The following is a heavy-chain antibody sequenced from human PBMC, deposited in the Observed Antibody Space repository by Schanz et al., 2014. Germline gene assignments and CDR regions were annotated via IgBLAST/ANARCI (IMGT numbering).Heavy chain of an antibody. D-gene: IGHD6-13*01. CDR3: ATASSPVREAGAGSSFHL. V-gene: IGHV3-23*01. J-gene: IGHJ5*02. Sequence: DVQLLESGGGLVQPGGSLRLSCAASGFTFTNYAMSWVRQAPGKGLEWVSLISDSGDTAYYADSVKGRFTISRDNFKGALYLQMSSLRAEDTAVYYCATASSPVREAGAGSSFHLWGQGTLLTVSS. CDR1: GFTFTNYA. CDR2: ISDSGDTA.